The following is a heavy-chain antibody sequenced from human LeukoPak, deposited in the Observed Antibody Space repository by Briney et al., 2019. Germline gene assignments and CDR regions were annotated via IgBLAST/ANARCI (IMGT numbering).Heavy chain of an antibody. D-gene: IGHD3-9*01. V-gene: IGHV4-31*03. CDR1: GGSISSGGYY. Sequence: SETLSLTCTVSGGSISSGGYYWSWLRQHPGKGLEWIGYIYYSGSTYYNPSLKSRVTISVDTSKNQFSLKLSSVTAADTAVYYCARAILRYFDWFTWGQGTLVTVSS. CDR2: IYYSGST. CDR3: ARAILRYFDWFT. J-gene: IGHJ5*02.